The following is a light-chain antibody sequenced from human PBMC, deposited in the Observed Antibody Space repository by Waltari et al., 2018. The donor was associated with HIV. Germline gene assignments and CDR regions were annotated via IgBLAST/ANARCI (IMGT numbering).Light chain of an antibody. CDR3: CSYAGTYEVV. CDR2: DVS. Sequence: QSALTQPRSVSGSPGQSVTISCTGTSSDVGSYTYVSWYKQHPGKAPKFMIYDVSKRPSGVPDRFSGSKSGNTASLTISGLQADDEAIYYCCSYAGTYEVVFGGGTKLTVL. CDR1: SSDVGSYTY. V-gene: IGLV2-11*01. J-gene: IGLJ2*01.